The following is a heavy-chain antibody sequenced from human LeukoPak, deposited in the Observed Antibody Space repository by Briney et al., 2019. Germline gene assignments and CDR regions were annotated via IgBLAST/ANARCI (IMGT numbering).Heavy chain of an antibody. CDR2: IIPIFGTA. J-gene: IGHJ3*02. V-gene: IGHV1-69*05. CDR3: ARASDIVVVPASGVYAFDI. Sequence: SVKVSCEASGGTFSSYAISWVRQAPGQGLEWMGGIIPIFGTANYAQKFQGRVTITTDESTSTAYMELSSLRSEDTAVYYCARASDIVVVPASGVYAFDIWGQGTMVTASS. D-gene: IGHD2-2*01. CDR1: GGTFSSYA.